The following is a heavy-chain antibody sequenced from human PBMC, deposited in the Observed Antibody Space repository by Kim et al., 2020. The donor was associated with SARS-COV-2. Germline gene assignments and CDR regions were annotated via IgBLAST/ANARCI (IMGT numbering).Heavy chain of an antibody. CDR1: GFTFSSYA. V-gene: IGHV3-30*04. CDR3: ARVRVRYGDYLRLGYYGMDV. D-gene: IGHD4-17*01. J-gene: IGHJ6*02. CDR2: ISYDGSNK. Sequence: GGSLRLSCAASGFTFSSYAMHWVRQAPGKGLEWVAVISYDGSNKYYADSVKGRFTISRDNSKNTLYLQMNSLRAEDTAVYYCARVRVRYGDYLRLGYYGMDVWGQGTTVTVSS.